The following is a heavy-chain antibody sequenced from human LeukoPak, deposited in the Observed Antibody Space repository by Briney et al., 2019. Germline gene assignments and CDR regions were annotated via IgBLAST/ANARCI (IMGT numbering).Heavy chain of an antibody. CDR2: INPSGGST. CDR1: GYTFTSYY. D-gene: IGHD6-6*01. CDR3: ARDWQYSSSRYYYYYMDV. Sequence: ASVKVSCKASGYTFTSYYMHWVRQAPGQGLEWMGIINPSGGSTSYAQKFQGRVTMTRDMPTSTVYMELSSLRSEDTAVYYCARDWQYSSSRYYYYYMDVWGKGTTVTVSS. J-gene: IGHJ6*03. V-gene: IGHV1-46*01.